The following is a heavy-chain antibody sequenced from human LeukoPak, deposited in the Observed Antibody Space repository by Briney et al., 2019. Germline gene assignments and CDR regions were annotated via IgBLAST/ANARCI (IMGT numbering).Heavy chain of an antibody. CDR3: AGGQGPAGYYGN. CDR1: GGSISSGGYY. Sequence: SQTLSLTCTVSGGSISSGGYYWIWIRQHPGQGLEWIGYIYYSGSTYYNPSLKSRITISVDTSKNQFSLKLSSVTAADTAVYYCAGGQGPAGYYGNWGQGTLVTVSS. CDR2: IYYSGST. V-gene: IGHV4-31*03. J-gene: IGHJ4*02. D-gene: IGHD3-9*01.